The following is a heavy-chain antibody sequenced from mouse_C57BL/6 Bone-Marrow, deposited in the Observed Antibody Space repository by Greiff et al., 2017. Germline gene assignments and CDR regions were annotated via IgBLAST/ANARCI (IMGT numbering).Heavy chain of an antibody. D-gene: IGHD1-1*01. J-gene: IGHJ3*01. V-gene: IGHV5-6*02. CDR1: GFTFSSYG. Sequence: EVKLVESGGDLVKPGGSLKLSCAASGFTFSSYGMSWVRQTPDKRLVWVATISSGGSYTYYPDSVKGRFTMSLDNAKNTPYLQMSSLKSEDTAMYYCAHDSSSAWFAYWGQGTLVTVSA. CDR2: ISSGGSYT. CDR3: AHDSSSAWFAY.